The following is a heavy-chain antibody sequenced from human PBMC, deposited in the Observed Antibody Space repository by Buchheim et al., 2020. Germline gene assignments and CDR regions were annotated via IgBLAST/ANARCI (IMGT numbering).Heavy chain of an antibody. D-gene: IGHD6-19*01. CDR2: ISYDGSNK. J-gene: IGHJ6*02. CDR3: AKDSFPSGWYTVDRYYGMDV. CDR1: GFTFSSYG. V-gene: IGHV3-30*18. Sequence: QVQLVESGGGVVQPGRSLRLSCAASGFTFSSYGMHWVRQAPGKGLEWVAVISYDGSNKYYADSVKGRFTISRDNSKNTLYLQMNSLRAEDTAVYYCAKDSFPSGWYTVDRYYGMDVWGQGTT.